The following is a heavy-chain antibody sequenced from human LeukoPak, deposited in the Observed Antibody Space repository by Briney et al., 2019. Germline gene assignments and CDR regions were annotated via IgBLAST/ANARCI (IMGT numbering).Heavy chain of an antibody. CDR1: GGSISNTNW. D-gene: IGHD2-21*01. V-gene: IGHV4-4*02. Sequence: SGTLSLTCGVSGGSISNTNWWSWVRQPPGQGLEWIGEISLTGLTHYNPSLESRVTVSLDKSKNQLSLNLTSVTAADTAVYYCARHTYCGVECYTFDYWGQGTLVTVSS. CDR2: ISLTGLT. CDR3: ARHTYCGVECYTFDY. J-gene: IGHJ4*02.